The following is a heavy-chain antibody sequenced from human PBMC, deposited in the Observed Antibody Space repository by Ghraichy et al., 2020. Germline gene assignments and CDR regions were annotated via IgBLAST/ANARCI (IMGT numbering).Heavy chain of an antibody. Sequence: GGSLRLSCAASGFTFSSYAMSWVRQAPGKGLEWVSAISGSGGSTYYADSVKGRFTISRDNSKNTLYLQMNSLRADDTAVYYCAKDGSSAYGSSWYGNYFDYWGQGTLVTVSS. CDR1: GFTFSSYA. CDR2: ISGSGGST. V-gene: IGHV3-23*01. J-gene: IGHJ4*02. D-gene: IGHD6-13*01. CDR3: AKDGSSAYGSSWYGNYFDY.